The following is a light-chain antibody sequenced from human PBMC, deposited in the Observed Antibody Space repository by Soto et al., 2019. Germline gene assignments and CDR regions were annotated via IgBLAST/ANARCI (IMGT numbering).Light chain of an antibody. CDR1: QGIRNY. CDR3: QQLNSYPPWT. CDR2: AAS. Sequence: DIQLTQSPSFLSASVGDRVTITCRASQGIRNYLAWYQQKPGKAPKLLIYAASTLQSGVPSRFSGSGCGTEFTLTVRSLQPEDFSTYYCQQLNSYPPWTFGQGTKVEIK. J-gene: IGKJ1*01. V-gene: IGKV1-9*01.